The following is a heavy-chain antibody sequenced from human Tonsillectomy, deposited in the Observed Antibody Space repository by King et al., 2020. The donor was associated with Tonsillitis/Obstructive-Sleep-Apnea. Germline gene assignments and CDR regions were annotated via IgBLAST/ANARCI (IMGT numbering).Heavy chain of an antibody. CDR3: VREYYGFWSGYYLDY. V-gene: IGHV3-74*01. J-gene: IGHJ4*02. CDR2: INSDGSTS. Sequence: VQLVESGGGLVQPGGSLRLSCVASGFTFSSYWMHWVRQAPGKGLVWVSRINSDGSTSTYADSVKGRFTISRDNAKNTLYLQVNSLRAEDTAVYYCVREYYGFWSGYYLDYWGQGTLVTVSS. D-gene: IGHD3-3*01. CDR1: GFTFSSYW.